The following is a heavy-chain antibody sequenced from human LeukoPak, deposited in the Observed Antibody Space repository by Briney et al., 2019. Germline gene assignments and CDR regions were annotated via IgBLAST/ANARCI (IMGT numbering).Heavy chain of an antibody. CDR2: IRYDGSNK. V-gene: IGHV3-30*02. CDR1: GFTFSSYG. CDR3: ARAIVVVITS. D-gene: IGHD3-22*01. J-gene: IGHJ5*02. Sequence: GGSLRLSCAASGFTFSSYGMHWVRQAPGKGLEWVAFIRYDGSNKYFVDSVKGRFTISRDSSKNTLYLQMNSLRAEDTAVYYCARAIVVVITSWGQGTLVTVSS.